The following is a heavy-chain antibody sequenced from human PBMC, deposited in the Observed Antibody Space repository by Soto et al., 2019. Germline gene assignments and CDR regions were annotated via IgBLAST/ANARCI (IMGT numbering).Heavy chain of an antibody. D-gene: IGHD7-27*01. Sequence: QVQLQESGPGLVKPSQTLSLTCTVSGGSVSSGNYCWSWIRQSPDKGLEWIGYIYDGGSTYSNPSLKSRVSISVDTSKNQFSLQLSSVNAADTAVYYCTRGPSGDKVDYWGQGTLVTVSS. CDR2: IYDGGST. CDR1: GGSVSSGNYC. CDR3: TRGPSGDKVDY. V-gene: IGHV4-30-4*01. J-gene: IGHJ4*02.